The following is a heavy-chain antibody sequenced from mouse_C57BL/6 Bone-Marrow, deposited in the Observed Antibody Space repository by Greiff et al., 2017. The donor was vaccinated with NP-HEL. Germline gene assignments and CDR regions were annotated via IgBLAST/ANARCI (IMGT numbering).Heavy chain of an antibody. V-gene: IGHV1-72*01. J-gene: IGHJ4*01. Sequence: QVQLQQPGAELVKPGASVKLSCKASGYTFTSYWMHWVKQRPGRGVEWMGRIDPNSGGTKYNEKFKSKGTLTVDKPSSAAYMQLSRLTSDDSAVYYCARERSYYAMDYWGQGPSVTVSS. CDR2: IDPNSGGT. CDR3: ARERSYYAMDY. CDR1: GYTFTSYW.